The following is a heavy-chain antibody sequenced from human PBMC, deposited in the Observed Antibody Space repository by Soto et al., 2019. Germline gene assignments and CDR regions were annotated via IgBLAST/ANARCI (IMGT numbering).Heavy chain of an antibody. D-gene: IGHD3-22*01. CDR2: IGSRTSAI. CDR3: VRDYYDTSGYPNTFDM. Sequence: GGSLRLSCAASGFPLSRHTMNWVRQAQGKGLEWVSLIGSRTSAIYYADSGKGGFTISRDNAKNSLYLDLTRLRAEDTAVYFCVRDYYDTSGYPNTFDMWRQGTMVTVSS. CDR1: GFPLSRHT. J-gene: IGHJ3*02. V-gene: IGHV3-21*01.